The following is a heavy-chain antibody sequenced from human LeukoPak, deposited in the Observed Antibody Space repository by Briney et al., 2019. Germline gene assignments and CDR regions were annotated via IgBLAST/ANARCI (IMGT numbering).Heavy chain of an antibody. J-gene: IGHJ4*02. V-gene: IGHV3-30-3*01. Sequence: GGSLRLSCAASGFTFSSYAVHWVRQAPGKGLEWVAVISYDGSNKYYADSVKGRFTISRDNSKNTLYLHMNSLRAEDTAVYYCATMASVWYEIDYWGQGTLVTVSS. CDR1: GFTFSSYA. CDR2: ISYDGSNK. D-gene: IGHD6-13*01. CDR3: ATMASVWYEIDY.